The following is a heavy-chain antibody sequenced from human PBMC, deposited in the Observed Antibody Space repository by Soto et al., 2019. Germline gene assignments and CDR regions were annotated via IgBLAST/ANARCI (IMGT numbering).Heavy chain of an antibody. CDR1: GFMFRNYG. Sequence: PGGSLRLSCAASGFMFRNYGMHWVRQAPGKGLEWVAVIWFDGGNKYYADSVKGRFTISRDNSKNTLYLQMTSLSAEDTAVYYCARDFFDPTWGQGTMVTVYS. D-gene: IGHD3-9*01. J-gene: IGHJ5*02. CDR3: ARDFFDPT. V-gene: IGHV3-33*01. CDR2: IWFDGGNK.